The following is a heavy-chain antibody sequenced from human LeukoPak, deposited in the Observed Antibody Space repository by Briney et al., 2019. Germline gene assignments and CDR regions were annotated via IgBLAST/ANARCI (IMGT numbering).Heavy chain of an antibody. CDR2: ISWDGGST. J-gene: IGHJ6*03. V-gene: IGHV3-43D*03. CDR1: GFTFDDYA. D-gene: IGHD6-6*01. Sequence: GGSLRLSCAASGFTFDDYAMHWVRQAPGKGLEWVSLISWDGGSTYYADSVKGRFTISRDNSKNSLYLQMNSLRAEDTALYYCAKDSAARPRRSPYYYYMDVWGKGTTVTVSS. CDR3: AKDSAARPRRSPYYYYMDV.